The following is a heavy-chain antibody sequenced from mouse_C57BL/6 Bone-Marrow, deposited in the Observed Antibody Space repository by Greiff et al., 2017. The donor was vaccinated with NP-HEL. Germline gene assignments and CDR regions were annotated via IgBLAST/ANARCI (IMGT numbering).Heavy chain of an antibody. D-gene: IGHD3-2*02. J-gene: IGHJ2*01. CDR1: GYTFTSSW. Sequence: VQLQQPGAELVKPGASVKLSCKASGYTFTSSWMHWVKQRPGRGLEWIGRIDPNSGGTKYNEKFKSKATLTVDKPSSTAYLQRSSLTSEDSAVYYCAREAVDSSGYEGYWGQGTALTVSS. CDR3: AREAVDSSGYEGY. V-gene: IGHV1-72*01. CDR2: IDPNSGGT.